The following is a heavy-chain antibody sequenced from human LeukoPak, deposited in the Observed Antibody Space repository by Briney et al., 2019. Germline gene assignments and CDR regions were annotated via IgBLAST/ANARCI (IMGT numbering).Heavy chain of an antibody. Sequence: GGSLRLSCAASGFTFSSFAMSWVRKAPGQGLEWVSAISGSGGSTYYADSVKGRFTISRDNSKNTLYLQMNSLRAEDTAVYYCARVQGYSGYDYFDYWGQGTLVTVSS. CDR1: GFTFSSFA. CDR3: ARVQGYSGYDYFDY. J-gene: IGHJ4*02. V-gene: IGHV3-23*01. CDR2: ISGSGGST. D-gene: IGHD5-12*01.